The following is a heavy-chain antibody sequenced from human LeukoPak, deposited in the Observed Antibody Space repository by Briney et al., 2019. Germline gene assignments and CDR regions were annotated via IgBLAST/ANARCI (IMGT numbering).Heavy chain of an antibody. V-gene: IGHV1-2*02. CDR3: ARAFLRPGTVVTPDAFDI. CDR1: GYTFTGYY. D-gene: IGHD4-23*01. CDR2: INPNSGGT. Sequence: ASVKVSCKASGYTFTGYYMHWVRQAPGQGLEWMGWINPNSGGTNYAQKFQGRVTMTRDTSISTAYMELSRLRSDDTAVYYCARAFLRPGTVVTPDAFDIWGQGTMVTASS. J-gene: IGHJ3*02.